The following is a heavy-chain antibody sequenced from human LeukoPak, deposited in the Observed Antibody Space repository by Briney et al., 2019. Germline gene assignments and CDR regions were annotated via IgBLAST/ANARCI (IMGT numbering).Heavy chain of an antibody. CDR2: ISAYNGNT. CDR3: ARDLSLDYYDSSGMIGY. Sequence: ASVKVSCKASGYTFTSYGISWVRQAPGQGLEWMGWISAYNGNTNYAPKLQGRVTMTTDTSTSTAYMEMRSLRSDDTAVYYCARDLSLDYYDSSGMIGYWGQGTLVTVSS. V-gene: IGHV1-18*01. J-gene: IGHJ4*02. D-gene: IGHD3-22*01. CDR1: GYTFTSYG.